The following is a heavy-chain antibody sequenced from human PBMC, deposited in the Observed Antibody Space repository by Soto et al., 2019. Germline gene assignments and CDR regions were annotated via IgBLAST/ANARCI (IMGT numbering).Heavy chain of an antibody. V-gene: IGHV4-59*08. CDR1: GGSISSNY. CDR3: ARLRVVVGTSDWFDP. D-gene: IGHD2-15*01. Sequence: SETLSLTCTVSGGSISSNYWSWIRQPPGKGLEWIGYISNTGSTNYNPSLKSRGTISVDTSKNQLSLKLSSVTAADTAVYYCARLRVVVGTSDWFDPWGQGTLVTVS. J-gene: IGHJ5*02. CDR2: ISNTGST.